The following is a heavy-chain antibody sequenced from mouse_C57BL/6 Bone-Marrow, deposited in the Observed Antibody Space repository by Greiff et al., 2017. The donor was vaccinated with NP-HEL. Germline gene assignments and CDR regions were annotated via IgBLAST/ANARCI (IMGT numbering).Heavy chain of an antibody. J-gene: IGHJ3*01. CDR1: GYTFTDYY. CDR2: INPNNGGT. D-gene: IGHD1-2*01. CDR3: ASGRLRRRFAY. V-gene: IGHV1-26*01. Sequence: EVQLQQSGPELVKPGASVKISCKASGYTFTDYYMNWVKQSHGKSLEWIGDINPNNGGTSYNQKFKGKATLTVDKSSSTAYMELRSLTSEDSAVYYCASGRLRRRFAYWGQGTLVTVSA.